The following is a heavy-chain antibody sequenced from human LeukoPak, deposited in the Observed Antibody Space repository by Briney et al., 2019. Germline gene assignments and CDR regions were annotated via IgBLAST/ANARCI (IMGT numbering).Heavy chain of an antibody. CDR3: ARGEPYDSSDYCNY. CDR2: IKQDGSEK. Sequence: GGALRLSCAASGFTFSSYWMNWLRQAPGKGLEGVANIKQDGSEKYYVDSVKGRFTISRDNAKNSLYLQMNSLRAEDTAVYYCARGEPYDSSDYCNYWGQGALVTVSS. J-gene: IGHJ4*02. V-gene: IGHV3-7*01. CDR1: GFTFSSYW. D-gene: IGHD3-22*01.